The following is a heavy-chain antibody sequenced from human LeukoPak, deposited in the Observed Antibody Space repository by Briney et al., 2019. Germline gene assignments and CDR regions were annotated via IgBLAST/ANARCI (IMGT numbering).Heavy chain of an antibody. CDR3: ARASGGFGELSYYFDY. D-gene: IGHD3-10*01. CDR2: ISAYNGNT. CDR1: GYTFTSYG. J-gene: IGHJ4*02. V-gene: IGHV1-18*01. Sequence: RASVKVSCKASGYTFTSYGISWVRQAPGQGLEWMGWISAYNGNTNYAQKLQGRVTMTTDTSTSTAYMELRSLRSDDTAVYYCARASGGFGELSYYFDYWGQGTLVTVSS.